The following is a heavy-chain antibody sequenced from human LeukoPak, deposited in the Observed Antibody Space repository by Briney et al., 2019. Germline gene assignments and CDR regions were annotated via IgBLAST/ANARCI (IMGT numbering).Heavy chain of an antibody. V-gene: IGHV4-34*01. J-gene: IGHJ3*02. D-gene: IGHD3-22*01. CDR2: INLSENT. CDR1: GGSFSGYY. CDR3: ARVQLYYYGSSGYAPDHDAFDI. Sequence: SETLSLTCGVVGGSFSGYYCGWIRQPPGKGLEWIGDINLSENTRYNPSLKSRVTISVDTSKNQFSLKLSSVTAADTAVYYCARVQLYYYGSSGYAPDHDAFDIWGQGTMVTVSS.